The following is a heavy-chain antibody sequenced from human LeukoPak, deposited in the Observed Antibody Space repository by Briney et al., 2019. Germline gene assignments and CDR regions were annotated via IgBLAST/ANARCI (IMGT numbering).Heavy chain of an antibody. Sequence: SETLSLTCTVSSYSISSGYYWGWIRQPPGKGLEWIGNIYHTGTTYYNPSLKSRVTISVDTSKNQFSLKLSSVTAADTAVYYCARGVAYWGQGTLVTVSS. CDR2: IYHTGTT. J-gene: IGHJ4*02. V-gene: IGHV4-38-2*02. CDR3: ARGVAY. CDR1: SYSISSGYY.